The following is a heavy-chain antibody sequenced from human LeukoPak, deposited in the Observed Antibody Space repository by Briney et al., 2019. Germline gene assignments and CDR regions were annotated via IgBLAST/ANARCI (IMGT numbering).Heavy chain of an antibody. CDR1: GYNFTNYW. D-gene: IGHD2-8*01. V-gene: IGHV5-51*01. J-gene: IGHJ3*01. CDR2: IYPGNSDT. Sequence: GESLKISCKGSGYNFTNYWIGWVRQMPGKGLEWMGIIYPGNSDTRYSPSFQGQVTILADKSISTAYVQWSSLKASDTAIYYCAVLQREDAFDFWGQGTIVTVSS. CDR3: AVLQREDAFDF.